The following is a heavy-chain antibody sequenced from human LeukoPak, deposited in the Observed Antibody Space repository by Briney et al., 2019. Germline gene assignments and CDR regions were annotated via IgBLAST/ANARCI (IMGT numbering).Heavy chain of an antibody. CDR3: GRLAHNAWYAIDS. Sequence: SGGSLRLSCVASDFTFDFYWMTWVRQAPGKGLEWLANILPDGSQKYYVDSVKGRFTISRDNPKNSLYLQINNLRAEDTAVYYCGRLAHNAWYAIDSWGQGALVTVSS. V-gene: IGHV3-7*01. D-gene: IGHD2-2*01. J-gene: IGHJ4*02. CDR1: DFTFDFYW. CDR2: ILPDGSQK.